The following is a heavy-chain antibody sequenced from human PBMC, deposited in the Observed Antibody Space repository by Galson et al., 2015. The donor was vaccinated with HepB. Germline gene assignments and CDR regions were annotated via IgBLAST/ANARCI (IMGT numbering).Heavy chain of an antibody. V-gene: IGHV3-23*01. J-gene: IGHJ4*02. Sequence: SLRLSCAASGFTFSSCPMNWVRQAPGKGLEWVSTINNSGDRTYYADSVKGRFTISRDNSGNTLYLQMNSLRAEDTAVYYCAKSRGSSSYYEGHWGQGALVTVSS. CDR2: INNSGDRT. CDR1: GFTFSSCP. D-gene: IGHD2-15*01. CDR3: AKSRGSSSYYEGH.